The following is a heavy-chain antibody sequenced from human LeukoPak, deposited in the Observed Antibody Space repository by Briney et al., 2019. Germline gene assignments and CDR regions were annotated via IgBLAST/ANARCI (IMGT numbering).Heavy chain of an antibody. Sequence: SETLSLTCTVSGGSISSGSYYWRWIRQPAGKGLEWIGRIYTSGSTNYNPSLKSRVTISVDTSKNQFPLKLSSVTAADTAVYYCASYAGGYWGQGTLVTVSS. V-gene: IGHV4-61*02. CDR2: IYTSGST. D-gene: IGHD3-16*01. CDR3: ASYAGGY. J-gene: IGHJ4*02. CDR1: GGSISSGSYY.